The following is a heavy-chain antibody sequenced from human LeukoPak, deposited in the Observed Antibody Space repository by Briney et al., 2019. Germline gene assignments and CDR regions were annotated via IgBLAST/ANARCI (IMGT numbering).Heavy chain of an antibody. D-gene: IGHD3-10*01. Sequence: GGSLRLSCAASGFTFNTYGIHWVRQAPGKGLEWVAFIRYDGSNKYYADSVKGRFTISRDNSKNTLYLQMNSLRPEDTAVYYCARRTALWFADYWGQGTLVTVSS. CDR1: GFTFNTYG. CDR2: IRYDGSNK. CDR3: ARRTALWFADY. V-gene: IGHV3-30*02. J-gene: IGHJ4*02.